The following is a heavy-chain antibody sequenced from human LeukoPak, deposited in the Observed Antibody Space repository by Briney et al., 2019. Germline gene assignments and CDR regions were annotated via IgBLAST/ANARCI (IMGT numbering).Heavy chain of an antibody. V-gene: IGHV3-23*01. CDR3: ARELQFLQWLFLDY. CDR1: GFTFNSYA. Sequence: GGSLRLSCAASGFTFNSYAMSWVRQAPGKGLEWVSAIIGSGGRTYYADSVKGRFAISRDNSKNTLYLQMNSLRAEDTAVYYCARELQFLQWLFLDYWGQGTLVTVSS. CDR2: IIGSGGRT. J-gene: IGHJ4*02. D-gene: IGHD3-3*01.